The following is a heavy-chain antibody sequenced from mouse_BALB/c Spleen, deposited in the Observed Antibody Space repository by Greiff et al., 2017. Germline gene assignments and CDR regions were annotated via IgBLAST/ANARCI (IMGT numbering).Heavy chain of an antibody. J-gene: IGHJ1*01. CDR1: GFTFSDYY. CDR3: ARDGGYGYWYFDV. D-gene: IGHD1-2*01. CDR2: ISDGGSYT. V-gene: IGHV5-4*02. Sequence: EVHLVESGGGLVKPGGSLKLSCAASGFTFSDYYMYWVRQTPEKRLEWVATISDGGSYTYYPDSVKGRFTISRDNAKNNLYLQMSSLKSEDTAMYYCARDGGYGYWYFDVWGAGTTVTVSS.